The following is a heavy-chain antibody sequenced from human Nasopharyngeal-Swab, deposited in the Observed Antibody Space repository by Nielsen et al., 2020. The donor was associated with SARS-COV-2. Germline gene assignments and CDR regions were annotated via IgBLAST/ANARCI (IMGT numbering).Heavy chain of an antibody. CDR1: GYTFTSYG. CDR3: ARADSSSWAPKTYNWFDP. Sequence: ASVKVSCKASGYTFTSYGISWVRQAPGQGLEWMGWISAYNGNTNYAQKLQGRVTMTTDTSTSTAYMELRSMRSDDTAVYYCARADSSSWAPKTYNWFDPWGQGTLVTVSS. CDR2: ISAYNGNT. V-gene: IGHV1-18*01. J-gene: IGHJ5*02. D-gene: IGHD6-13*01.